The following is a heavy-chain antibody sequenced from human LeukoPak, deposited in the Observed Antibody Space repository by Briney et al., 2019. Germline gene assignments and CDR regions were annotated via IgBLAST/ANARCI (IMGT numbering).Heavy chain of an antibody. CDR2: ISYDGSNK. Sequence: PGGSLRLSCAASGFTFSSYAMSWVRQAPGKGLEWVAVISYDGSNKYYADSVKGRFTISRDNSKNTLYLQMNSLRAEDTAVYYCAREEWEAFDYWGQGTLVTVSS. CDR1: GFTFSSYA. CDR3: AREEWEAFDY. J-gene: IGHJ4*02. V-gene: IGHV3-30*04. D-gene: IGHD1-26*01.